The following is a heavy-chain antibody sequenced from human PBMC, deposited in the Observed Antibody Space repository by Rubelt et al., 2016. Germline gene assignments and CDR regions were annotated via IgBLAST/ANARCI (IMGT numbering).Heavy chain of an antibody. CDR3: ARDPGFDF. D-gene: IGHD3-10*01. Sequence: QAPGQGLEWMAWISGYNGDTNYVQKFQGRVTMTTDTSTGTAYMELRSLRSDDTARYYCARDPGFDFWGQGTPVTVSS. V-gene: IGHV1-18*01. J-gene: IGHJ4*02. CDR2: ISGYNGDT.